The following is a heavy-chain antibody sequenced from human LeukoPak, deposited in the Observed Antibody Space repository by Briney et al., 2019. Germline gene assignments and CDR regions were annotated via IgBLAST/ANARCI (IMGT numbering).Heavy chain of an antibody. Sequence: PSETLSLTCTVSGGSIGSSSYYWGWIRQPPGKGLEWIGSIYYSGSTYYNPSLKSRVTISVDTSKNQFSLKLSSVTAADTAVYYCARHSKAMVLRYFDWLFGYFDYWGQGTLVTVSS. J-gene: IGHJ4*02. V-gene: IGHV4-39*01. CDR1: GGSIGSSSYY. CDR3: ARHSKAMVLRYFDWLFGYFDY. D-gene: IGHD3-9*01. CDR2: IYYSGST.